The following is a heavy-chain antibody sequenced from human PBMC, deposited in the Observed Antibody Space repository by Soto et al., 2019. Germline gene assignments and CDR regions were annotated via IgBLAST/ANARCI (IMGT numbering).Heavy chain of an antibody. V-gene: IGHV3-33*01. D-gene: IGHD2-15*01. J-gene: IGHJ6*02. Sequence: QVQLVESGGGVVQPGRSLRLSCAASGFTFSSYGMHWVRQAPDKGLEWVAVIWYDGSNKYYADSVKGRFTISRDNSKNTLYLQMNSLRAEDTAVYYWASEYCSGGRCYYYGMDVWGQGTTVTVSS. CDR3: ASEYCSGGRCYYYGMDV. CDR1: GFTFSSYG. CDR2: IWYDGSNK.